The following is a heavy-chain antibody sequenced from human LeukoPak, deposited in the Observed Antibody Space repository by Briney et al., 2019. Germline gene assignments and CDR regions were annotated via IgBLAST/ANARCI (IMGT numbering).Heavy chain of an antibody. CDR3: AREVAMVRGVWFDY. V-gene: IGHV4-59*01. D-gene: IGHD3-10*01. CDR1: GGSISSYY. Sequence: PSETLSLTCTVSGGSISSYYWSWIRQPPGKGLGWIGYIYYSGSTNYNPSLKSRVTISVDTSKNQFSLKLSSVTAADAAVYYCAREVAMVRGVWFDYWGQGTLVTVSS. J-gene: IGHJ4*02. CDR2: IYYSGST.